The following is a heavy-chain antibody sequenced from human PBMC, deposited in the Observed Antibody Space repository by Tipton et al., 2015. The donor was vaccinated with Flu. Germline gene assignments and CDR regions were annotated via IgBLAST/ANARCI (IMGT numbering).Heavy chain of an antibody. CDR1: GGSFSGHY. CDR2: IFYGGNT. J-gene: IGHJ4*02. Sequence: GLVKPSETLSLTCVVYGGSFSGHYWSWIRQPPGMGLEWIGGIFYGGNTYYNPSLKSRVVISVDTSNNQFSLKLRSVTAADTAVYYCARLSYYDVDLKNFYFEDWGQGTLVTVSS. D-gene: IGHD3-10*02. V-gene: IGHV4-34*12. CDR3: ARLSYYDVDLKNFYFED.